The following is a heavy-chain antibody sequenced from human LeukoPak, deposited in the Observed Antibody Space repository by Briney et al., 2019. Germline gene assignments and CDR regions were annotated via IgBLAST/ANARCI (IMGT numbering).Heavy chain of an antibody. J-gene: IGHJ4*02. Sequence: GGPLRLSCAASGFTFSSYAMSWVRQGPVKGLEWVSTVSGSGDSTYYADSVKGRFTISRDISKNTLYLQMNSLRAEDTAIYYCARVLRYFEAVDYWGQGVLVTVSS. CDR2: VSGSGDST. CDR3: ARVLRYFEAVDY. CDR1: GFTFSSYA. D-gene: IGHD3-9*01. V-gene: IGHV3-23*01.